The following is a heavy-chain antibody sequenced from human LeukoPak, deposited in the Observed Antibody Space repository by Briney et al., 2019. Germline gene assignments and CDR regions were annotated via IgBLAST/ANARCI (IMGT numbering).Heavy chain of an antibody. CDR1: GFTFSSYA. Sequence: GGSLRLSCAASGFTFSSYAMSWVRQAPGKGLEWVSAISGSGGSTYYADSVKGRFTISRDNSKNTLYLQMNSLRAEDTAVYYCAKPIKWFGELRSHDAFDIWGQGTMVTVSS. D-gene: IGHD3-10*01. CDR2: ISGSGGST. J-gene: IGHJ3*02. V-gene: IGHV3-23*01. CDR3: AKPIKWFGELRSHDAFDI.